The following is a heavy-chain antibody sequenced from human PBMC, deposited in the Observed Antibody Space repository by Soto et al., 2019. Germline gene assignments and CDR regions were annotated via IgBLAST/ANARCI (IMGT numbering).Heavy chain of an antibody. Sequence: ASVKVSCTASGYTFTSYGISWVRQAPGQGLEWMGWISAYNGNTNYAQKLQDRVTVTTDTSTSTAYMELRSLRSDDTAVYYCARGPSSGWYATNAFDIRGQGTMVTVSS. CDR3: ARGPSSGWYATNAFDI. CDR1: GYTFTSYG. V-gene: IGHV1-18*01. CDR2: ISAYNGNT. D-gene: IGHD6-19*01. J-gene: IGHJ3*02.